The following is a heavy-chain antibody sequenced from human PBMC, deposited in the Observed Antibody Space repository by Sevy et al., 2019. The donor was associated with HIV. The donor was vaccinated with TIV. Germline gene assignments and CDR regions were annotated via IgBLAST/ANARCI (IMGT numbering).Heavy chain of an antibody. V-gene: IGHV3-30*18. CDR1: GFTFQTFG. CDR3: TKESLRGTYIRGDFDH. Sequence: GGSLRLSCSAFGFTFQTFGMHWVRQAPGKGPEWLAVISYDGSSQNYADSVKGRFTISRDNSKNLLFLQMNSLLPNDTAVDFCTKESLRGTYIRGDFDHWGQGTLVTVSS. CDR2: ISYDGSSQ. J-gene: IGHJ4*02. D-gene: IGHD3-10*02.